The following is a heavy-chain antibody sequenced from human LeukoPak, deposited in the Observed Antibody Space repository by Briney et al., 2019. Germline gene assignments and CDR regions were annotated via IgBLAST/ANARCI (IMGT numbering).Heavy chain of an antibody. CDR3: AKDRYSSSYGYFDY. V-gene: IGHV3-23*01. CDR1: GFTFSSYA. J-gene: IGHJ4*02. Sequence: PGRSLRLSCAASGFTFSSYAMSWVRQAPGKGLEWVSAISGSGGSTYYADSVKGRFTISRDNSKNTLYLQVNSLRAEDTAVYYCAKDRYSSSYGYFDYWGQGTLVTVSS. CDR2: ISGSGGST. D-gene: IGHD6-6*01.